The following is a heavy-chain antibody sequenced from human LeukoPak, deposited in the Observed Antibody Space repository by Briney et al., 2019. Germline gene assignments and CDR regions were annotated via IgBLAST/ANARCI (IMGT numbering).Heavy chain of an antibody. V-gene: IGHV3-48*03. CDR2: ISSSGSTI. CDR1: GFTFSSYE. J-gene: IGHJ6*02. Sequence: GGSLRLSCAASGFTFSSYEMNWVRQAPGKGLEWVSYISSSGSTIYYADSVKGRFTISRDNAKNSLYLQMNSLRAEDTAVYYCARDFLLFSGSSIAARNYYYYGMDVWGQGTTVTVSS. CDR3: ARDFLLFSGSSIAARNYYYYGMDV. D-gene: IGHD6-6*01.